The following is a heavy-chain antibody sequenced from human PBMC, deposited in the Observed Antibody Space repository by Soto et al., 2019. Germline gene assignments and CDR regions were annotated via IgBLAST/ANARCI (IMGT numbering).Heavy chain of an antibody. CDR2: IKPDGSDK. Sequence: PGGSLRLSCIGSGFTFGNYWMSWVRQAPGKGLEWVANIKPDGSDKYYEESVKGRFTISRDNAKNSLHLQMNSLSAEDTAVYFCASDWLAGEPHRRWKNWGQGTLVTVFS. CDR1: GFTFGNYW. CDR3: ASDWLAGEPHRRWKN. V-gene: IGHV3-7*04. D-gene: IGHD7-27*01. J-gene: IGHJ4*02.